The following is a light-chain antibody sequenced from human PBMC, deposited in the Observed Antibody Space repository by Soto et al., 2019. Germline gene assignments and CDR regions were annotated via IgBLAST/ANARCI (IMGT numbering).Light chain of an antibody. CDR3: HQYGSSPPYT. Sequence: EVVLTQSPGTLSLSPGERATLSCRGSQNINNNYLAWYQQRPGQAPRLLIYGSSDRATGIPDRFSGSGSGTDFTLTISRLEPEDFAVYYCHQYGSSPPYTFGQGTKLEI. J-gene: IGKJ2*01. CDR2: GSS. V-gene: IGKV3-20*01. CDR1: QNINNNY.